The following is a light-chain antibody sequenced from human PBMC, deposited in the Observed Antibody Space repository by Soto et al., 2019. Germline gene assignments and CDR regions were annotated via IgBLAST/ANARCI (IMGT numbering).Light chain of an antibody. CDR2: GAS. J-gene: IGKJ2*01. Sequence: IVMKQSPATLSVSPGDRVTLSCRASQSVSSDLAWYQQRPGQAPRLLIYGASTRATGIPARFSGTGSGTEFTLTIISLQSEDFAFYYCQQYNNWPPYTFGQGTKLEIK. V-gene: IGKV3-15*01. CDR1: QSVSSD. CDR3: QQYNNWPPYT.